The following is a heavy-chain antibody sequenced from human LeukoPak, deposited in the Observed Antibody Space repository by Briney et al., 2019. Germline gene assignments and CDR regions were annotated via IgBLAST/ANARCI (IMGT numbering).Heavy chain of an antibody. CDR2: IYYSGST. D-gene: IGHD3-22*01. V-gene: IGHV4-59*08. J-gene: IGHJ2*01. CDR3: ATSMIVARVSFDL. Sequence: SETLSLTCTVSGGSISSYYWSWIRQPPGKGLEWIGYIYYSGSTNYNPSLKSRVTISVDTSKNQFSLKLSSVTAADTAVYYCATSMIVARVSFDLWGRGTLVTVSS. CDR1: GGSISSYY.